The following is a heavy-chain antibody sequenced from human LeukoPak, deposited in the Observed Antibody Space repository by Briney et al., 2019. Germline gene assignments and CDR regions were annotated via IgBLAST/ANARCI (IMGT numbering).Heavy chain of an antibody. V-gene: IGHV4-4*07. CDR1: GGSISSYY. D-gene: IGHD2-2*01. CDR2: IYTSGST. J-gene: IGHJ4*02. Sequence: SETLSLTCTVSGGSISSYYWSWIRQPAGKGLEGIGRIYTSGSTNYIPSLKSRVTMSVDTSKNQFSLELNSVTAADTAVYYCARDPIYCSSTSCPSSDWGQGTLVTVSS. CDR3: ARDPIYCSSTSCPSSD.